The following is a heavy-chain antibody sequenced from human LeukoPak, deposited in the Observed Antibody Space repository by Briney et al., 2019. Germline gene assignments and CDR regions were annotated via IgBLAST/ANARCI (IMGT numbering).Heavy chain of an antibody. J-gene: IGHJ5*02. CDR1: GFTFSTYA. V-gene: IGHV3-21*01. D-gene: IGHD3-22*01. Sequence: GESLRLSCAASGFTFSTYAMSWVRQAPGKGLEWVSSISDSSSYIYYADSVKGRFTISRDNAKNSLYLRMNSLRAEDTAMYYCASPALGQVTMKPWGQGTLVTVSS. CDR2: ISDSSSYI. CDR3: ASPALGQVTMKP.